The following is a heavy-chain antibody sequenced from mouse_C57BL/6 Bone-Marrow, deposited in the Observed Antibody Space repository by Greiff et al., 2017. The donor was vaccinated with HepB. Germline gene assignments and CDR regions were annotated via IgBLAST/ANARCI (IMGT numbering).Heavy chain of an antibody. Sequence: QVQLQQPGAELVMPGASVKLSCKASGYTFTSYWMHWVKQRPGQGLEWIGEIDPSVSYTNYNQKFKGKSTLTVDKSSSTAYMQLSSLTSEDSAVYYCARGWLLRSDYWGQGTSVTVSS. CDR1: GYTFTSYW. CDR2: IDPSVSYT. J-gene: IGHJ4*01. CDR3: ARGWLLRSDY. D-gene: IGHD2-3*01. V-gene: IGHV1-69*01.